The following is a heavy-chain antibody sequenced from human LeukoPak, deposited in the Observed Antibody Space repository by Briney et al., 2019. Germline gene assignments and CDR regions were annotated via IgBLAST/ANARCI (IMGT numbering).Heavy chain of an antibody. CDR1: GYRFAAYW. CDR3: VRHNNYALDY. V-gene: IGHV5-51*01. D-gene: IGHD5-18*01. J-gene: IGHJ4*02. CDR2: IFPGNSDT. Sequence: GESLKISCERSGYRFAAYWIGWARQMPGKGLEWMAIIFPGNSDTIYSASFQGQVTISADKSISTAYLQWRGLKASDTAMYYCVRHNNYALDYWGQGTLVTVSS.